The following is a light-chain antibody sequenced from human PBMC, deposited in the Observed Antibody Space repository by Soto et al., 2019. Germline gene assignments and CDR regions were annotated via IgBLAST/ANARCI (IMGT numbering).Light chain of an antibody. CDR2: DAS. CDR1: QSVSSSQ. Sequence: EIVLTQSPGTVSLSPGERATLSCRASQSVSSSQLAWYQHKRGQAPRLLIYDASNRATGIPDRFSGSGSGTDFTLTISRLEPEDFGVYFCQQYGTSPSLTFGQGTKVEI. J-gene: IGKJ1*01. CDR3: QQYGTSPSLT. V-gene: IGKV3-20*01.